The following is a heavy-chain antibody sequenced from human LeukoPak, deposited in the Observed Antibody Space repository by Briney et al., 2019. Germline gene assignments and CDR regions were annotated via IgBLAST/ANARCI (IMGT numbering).Heavy chain of an antibody. D-gene: IGHD1-14*01. V-gene: IGHV4-38-2*02. Sequence: PSETLSLSRTVSGYSPSGGYSWAWIRQPPGKGLEWIGSIFHVGRTYYNPPLKSRVTISADTSKNQFSLKLSSVTAADAAVYYCSRVTNRYFDYWGQGTLVTVSS. CDR3: SRVTNRYFDY. CDR1: GYSPSGGYS. J-gene: IGHJ4*02. CDR2: IFHVGRT.